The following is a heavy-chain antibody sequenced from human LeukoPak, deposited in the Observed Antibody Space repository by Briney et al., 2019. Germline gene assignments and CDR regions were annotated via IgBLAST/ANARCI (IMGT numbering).Heavy chain of an antibody. CDR2: ISSSSSYI. CDR3: ARDRGITGTTAYYYMDV. V-gene: IGHV3-21*01. Sequence: GGSLRLSCAASGFTFSSYSMNWVRQAPGKGLEWVSSISSSSSYIYYADSVKGRFTISRDNAKNSLYLQMNSLRAEDTAVYYCARDRGITGTTAYYYMDVWGKGTTVTVSS. J-gene: IGHJ6*03. CDR1: GFTFSSYS. D-gene: IGHD1-20*01.